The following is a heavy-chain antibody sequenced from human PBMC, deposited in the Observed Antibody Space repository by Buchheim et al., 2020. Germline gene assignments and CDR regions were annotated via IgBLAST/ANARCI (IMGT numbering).Heavy chain of an antibody. V-gene: IGHV4-30-4*01. CDR1: GGSISSGDYY. J-gene: IGHJ6*02. CDR3: ARDYGSGSYYNPNNYGMDV. D-gene: IGHD3-10*01. CDR2: IYYSGST. Sequence: QVQLQESGPGLVKPSGTLSLTCTVSGGSISSGDYYWSWVRQPPGKGLEWIGYIYYSGSTYYNPSLKSRVTISLDTSKNQFSLKLSSVTAADTAVYYCARDYGSGSYYNPNNYGMDVWGQGTT.